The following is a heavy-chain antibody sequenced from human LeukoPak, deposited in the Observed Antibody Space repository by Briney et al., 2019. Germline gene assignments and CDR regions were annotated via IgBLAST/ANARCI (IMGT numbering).Heavy chain of an antibody. J-gene: IGHJ4*02. CDR2: INPNSGGT. CDR3: ARDVSGYYYDSSGYYLGDY. CDR1: GYTFTGYY. Sequence: ASVKVSCKASGYTFTGYYMHWVRQAPGQGLEWMGWINPNSGGTNYAQKFQGRVTMTRDTSISTAYMELSRLRSDDTAVYYCARDVSGYYYDSSGYYLGDYWGQGTLVTVYS. D-gene: IGHD3-22*01. V-gene: IGHV1-2*02.